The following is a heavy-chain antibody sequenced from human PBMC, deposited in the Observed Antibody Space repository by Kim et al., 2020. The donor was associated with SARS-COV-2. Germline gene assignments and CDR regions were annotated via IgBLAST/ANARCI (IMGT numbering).Heavy chain of an antibody. J-gene: IGHJ5*02. CDR2: IRSKGYGGIT. V-gene: IGHV3-49*03. Sequence: GGSLRLSCTASGFTFGDYAMSWFRQAPGKGLEWVGFIRSKGYGGITEYAASVKGRFTISRDDSKSIAYLQMNSLKTEDTAVYYCTSWGQWLGRNWFDPWGQGTLVTVSS. D-gene: IGHD6-19*01. CDR1: GFTFGDYA. CDR3: TSWGQWLGRNWFDP.